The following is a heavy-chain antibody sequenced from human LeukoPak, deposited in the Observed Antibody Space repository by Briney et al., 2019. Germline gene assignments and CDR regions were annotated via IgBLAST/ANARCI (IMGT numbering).Heavy chain of an antibody. CDR1: GGSISSYY. J-gene: IGHJ4*02. Sequence: SETLSLTCTVSGGSISSYYWSWLRQPPGKGLEWIGYIYYSGSTNYNPSLKRRVTISVDTSKNQFSLKLSSVTAADTAVYYCAREGDFWRRNYYFDYWGQGTLVTVSS. D-gene: IGHD3-3*01. CDR2: IYYSGST. CDR3: AREGDFWRRNYYFDY. V-gene: IGHV4-59*01.